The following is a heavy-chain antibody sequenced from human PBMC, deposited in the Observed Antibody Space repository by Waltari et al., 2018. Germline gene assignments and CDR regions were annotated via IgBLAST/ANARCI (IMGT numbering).Heavy chain of an antibody. CDR1: GGSFSGYY. J-gene: IGHJ4*02. D-gene: IGHD3-3*01. CDR3: ARGRPQYYDFWSGYLGFDY. Sequence: QVQLQQWGAGLLKPSETLSLTCAVYGGSFSGYYWSWIRQPPGKGLEWIGEINHSGSTNYNPSLKSRVTISVDTSKNQFSLKLSSVTAADTAVNYCARGRPQYYDFWSGYLGFDYWGQGTLVTVSS. V-gene: IGHV4-34*01. CDR2: INHSGST.